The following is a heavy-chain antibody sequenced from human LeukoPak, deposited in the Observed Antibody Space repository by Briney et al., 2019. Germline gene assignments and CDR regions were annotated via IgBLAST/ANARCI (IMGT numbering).Heavy chain of an antibody. CDR2: IGGRGVTT. J-gene: IGHJ4*02. V-gene: IGHV3-23*01. D-gene: IGHD3-22*01. CDR3: VKGNNYYDSSGYCHS. CDR1: GFTFDNYA. Sequence: PGGSLRLSCAASGFTFDNYAMKWVRQAPGKELEWVSTIGGRGVTTFYADSVKGRFIISRDNSKNTVYLQMNSLRVEDTAVYYCVKGNNYYDSSGYCHSWGQGTLVTVSS.